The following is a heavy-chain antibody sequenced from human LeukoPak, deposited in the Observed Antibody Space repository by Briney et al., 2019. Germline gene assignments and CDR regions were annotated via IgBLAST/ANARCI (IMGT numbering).Heavy chain of an antibody. Sequence: SETLSLTCTVSGGSISSSSYYWGWIRQPPGKGLEWIGSIYYSGSTYYNPSLKSRVTISVDTSKNQFSLKLSSVTAADTAVYYCARDGAYDFWSGYPSGGRWFDPWGQGTLVTVSS. CDR2: IYYSGST. J-gene: IGHJ5*02. CDR1: GGSISSSSYY. D-gene: IGHD3-3*01. V-gene: IGHV4-39*07. CDR3: ARDGAYDFWSGYPSGGRWFDP.